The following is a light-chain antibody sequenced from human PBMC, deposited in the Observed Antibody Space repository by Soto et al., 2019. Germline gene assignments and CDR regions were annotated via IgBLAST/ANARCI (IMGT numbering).Light chain of an antibody. J-gene: IGLJ3*02. Sequence: QSALTQPPSASGTPGQRVTISCSGSTSNIGSNAVNWYQQLPGTAPKLLIYSNNQRPSGVPDRFSASKSDTSASLAISGLQSEDEADYYCAAWDDSLNGWVFGGGTKLTVL. CDR2: SNN. CDR1: TSNIGSNA. V-gene: IGLV1-44*01. CDR3: AAWDDSLNGWV.